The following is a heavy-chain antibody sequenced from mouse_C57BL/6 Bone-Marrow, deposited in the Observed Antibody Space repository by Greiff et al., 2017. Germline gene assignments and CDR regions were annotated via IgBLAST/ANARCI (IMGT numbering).Heavy chain of an antibody. Sequence: EVQLQQSGPELVKPGASVKMSCKASGYTFTDYNMHWVKQSHGKSLEWIGYINPNNGGTSYNQKFKGKATLTVNKSSSTAYMELRSLTSEDSAVYYCASGAAQATLYYYAMDYWGQGTSVTVSS. V-gene: IGHV1-22*01. J-gene: IGHJ4*01. CDR3: ASGAAQATLYYYAMDY. D-gene: IGHD3-2*02. CDR2: INPNNGGT. CDR1: GYTFTDYN.